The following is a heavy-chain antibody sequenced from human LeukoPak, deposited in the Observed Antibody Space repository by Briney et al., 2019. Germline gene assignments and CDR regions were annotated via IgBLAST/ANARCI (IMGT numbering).Heavy chain of an antibody. CDR3: ATLDGYSYGLFH. CDR1: GGSISTYY. CDR2: IYHTGST. J-gene: IGHJ4*02. V-gene: IGHV4-59*08. Sequence: PSETLSLTCTVSGGSISTYYWSWIRQPPGKGLEWMGYIYHTGSTKYNPSLKSRVTISVDTAQNQFSLNLSHVTAADTAVYYCATLDGYSYGLFHWGQGTLVTVSS. D-gene: IGHD5-18*01.